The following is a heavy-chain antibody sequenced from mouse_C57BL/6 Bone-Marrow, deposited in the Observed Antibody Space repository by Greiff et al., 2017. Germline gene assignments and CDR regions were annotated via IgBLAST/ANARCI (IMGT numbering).Heavy chain of an antibody. J-gene: IGHJ4*01. D-gene: IGHD1-1*01. V-gene: IGHV1-59*01. CDR3: ARGHTTVVASDYYAMDY. Sequence: QVQLKQPGAELVRPGTSVKLSCKASGYTFTSYWMHWVKQRPGQGLEWIGVIDPSDSYTNYNQKFKGKATLTVNTSSSTAYMQLRSQTSDDSVVYYCARGHTTVVASDYYAMDYWGQGTSVTVSS. CDR2: IDPSDSYT. CDR1: GYTFTSYW.